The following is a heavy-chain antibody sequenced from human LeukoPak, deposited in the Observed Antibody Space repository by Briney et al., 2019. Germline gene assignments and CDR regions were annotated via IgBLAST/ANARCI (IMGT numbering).Heavy chain of an antibody. Sequence: SVKVSCKASGGTFSSYAISWVRQAPGQGLEWMGGIIPIFGTANYAQKFQGRATITTDESTSTAYMELSSLRSEDTAVYYCARTPLGLRHFDYWGQGTLVTVSS. D-gene: IGHD1-7*01. V-gene: IGHV1-69*05. CDR2: IIPIFGTA. CDR1: GGTFSSYA. CDR3: ARTPLGLRHFDY. J-gene: IGHJ4*02.